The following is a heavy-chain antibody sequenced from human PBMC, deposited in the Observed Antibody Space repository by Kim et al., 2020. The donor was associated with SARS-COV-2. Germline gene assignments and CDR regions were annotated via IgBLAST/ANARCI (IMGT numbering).Heavy chain of an antibody. CDR2: INHSGST. Sequence: SETLSLTCAVYGGSFSGYYWSWIRQPPGKGLEWIWEINHSGSTNYNPSLKSRVTISVDTSKNQFSLKLSSVNAADTAVYYCARTLNSGSYSGDYWGQGTLVTVSS. CDR1: GGSFSGYY. CDR3: ARTLNSGSYSGDY. D-gene: IGHD1-26*01. J-gene: IGHJ4*02. V-gene: IGHV4-34*01.